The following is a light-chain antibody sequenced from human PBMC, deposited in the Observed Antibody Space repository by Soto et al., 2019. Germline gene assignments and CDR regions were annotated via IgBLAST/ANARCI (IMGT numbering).Light chain of an antibody. J-gene: IGKJ4*01. Sequence: DVQMTQSPSSLSASVGDRVTITCRASQVISTWLAWYQQKPGKAPKLLIYSASYLQSGVPSRFSGSGSGTDFTLTISSLQPEDFASYYCQQANSVPPTFGGGTKVEIK. V-gene: IGKV1D-12*01. CDR3: QQANSVPPT. CDR1: QVISTW. CDR2: SAS.